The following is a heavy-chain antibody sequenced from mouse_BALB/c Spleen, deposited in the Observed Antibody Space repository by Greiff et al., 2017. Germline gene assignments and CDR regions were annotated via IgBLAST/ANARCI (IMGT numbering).Heavy chain of an antibody. CDR2: IDPANGNT. CDR1: GFNIKDTF. V-gene: IGHV14-3*02. Sequence: VQLKESGAELVKPGASVKLSCTASGFNIKDTFMHWVKQRPEQGLEWIGRIDPANGNTKYDPKFQGKATITADTSSNTAYLQLSSLASEDTAVYYCARSLRYFDYWGQGTTLTVSS. CDR3: ARSLRYFDY. J-gene: IGHJ2*01.